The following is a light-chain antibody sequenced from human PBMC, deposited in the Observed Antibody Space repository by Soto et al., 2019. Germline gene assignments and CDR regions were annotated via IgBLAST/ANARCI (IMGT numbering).Light chain of an antibody. CDR1: QSISSY. CDR3: QQSYSTPLT. Sequence: DIQMTQSPSSLSASVGDRVTITCRASQSISSYLNWYQQKPGKAPKLLIYAASSLQSGVPSRFSGNRSGTHFTLTISSLQPEDFATYYCQQSYSTPLTFGGGTKVEIK. V-gene: IGKV1-39*01. CDR2: AAS. J-gene: IGKJ4*01.